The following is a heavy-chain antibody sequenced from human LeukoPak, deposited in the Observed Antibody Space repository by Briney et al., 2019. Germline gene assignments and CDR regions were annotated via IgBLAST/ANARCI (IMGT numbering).Heavy chain of an antibody. CDR3: AKDVVDRGFFGVVIPLPNYFDY. CDR2: ISGSGGST. Sequence: PGGSLRLSCAASGFTFSSYAMSWVRQAPGKGLEWVSAISGSGGSTYYADSVKGRFTISRDNSKNTLYLQMNSLRAEDTAVYYCAKDVVDRGFFGVVIPLPNYFDYWGQGTLVTVSS. J-gene: IGHJ4*02. CDR1: GFTFSSYA. D-gene: IGHD3-3*01. V-gene: IGHV3-23*01.